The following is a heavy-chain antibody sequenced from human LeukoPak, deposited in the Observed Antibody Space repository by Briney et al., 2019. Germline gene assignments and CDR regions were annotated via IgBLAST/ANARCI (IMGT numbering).Heavy chain of an antibody. D-gene: IGHD6-6*01. CDR3: AREETITSSFRA. J-gene: IGHJ5*02. CDR2: IYYSGST. Sequence: SETLSLTCTVSGGSISSYYWSWIRQPPGKGLEWIGSIYYSGSTYYNPSLKSRVTISVDTSKNQFSLKLSSVTAADTAVYYCAREETITSSFRAWGQGTLVTVSS. V-gene: IGHV4-59*12. CDR1: GGSISSYY.